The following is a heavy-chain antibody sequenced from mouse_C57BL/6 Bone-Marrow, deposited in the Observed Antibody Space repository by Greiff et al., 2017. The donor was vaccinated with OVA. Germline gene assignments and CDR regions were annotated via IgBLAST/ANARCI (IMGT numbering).Heavy chain of an antibody. V-gene: IGHV1-82*01. CDR1: GYAFSSSW. J-gene: IGHJ3*01. CDR3: ARNYYGSSYGFAY. CDR2: IYPGDGDT. D-gene: IGHD1-1*01. Sequence: VKVVESGPELVKPGASVKISCKASGYAFSSSWMNWVKQRPGKGLEWIGRIYPGDGDTNYNGKFKGKATLTADKSSSTAYMQLSSLTSEDSAVYFCARNYYGSSYGFAYWGQGTLVTVSA.